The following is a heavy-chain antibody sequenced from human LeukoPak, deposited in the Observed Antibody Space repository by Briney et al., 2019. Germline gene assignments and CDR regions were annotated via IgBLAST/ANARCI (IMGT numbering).Heavy chain of an antibody. D-gene: IGHD3-9*01. V-gene: IGHV3-23*01. CDR1: GFTFSSYA. CDR2: NSSSGGST. J-gene: IGHJ4*02. CDR3: AKPVYDILTGYYNGILDY. Sequence: GGSLRLSCAASGFTFSSYAMSWVRRAPGKGLEWVSTNSSSGGSTYYADSVRGRFTISRDNSKNTLYLQMNSLRAEDTAVYYCAKPVYDILTGYYNGILDYWGQGTLVTVSS.